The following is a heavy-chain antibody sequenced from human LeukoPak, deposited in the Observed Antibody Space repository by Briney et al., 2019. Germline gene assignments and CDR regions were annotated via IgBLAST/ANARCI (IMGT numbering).Heavy chain of an antibody. V-gene: IGHV1-18*01. J-gene: IGHJ5*02. CDR3: ARDWYCSGGRYYDCFDP. CDR2: ISGYNDNP. D-gene: IGHD2-15*01. Sequence: GASVKVSCKASGYSFGSYGISWVRQAPGQGLEWMGWISGYNDNPKYAQKFQGRVTMTTDTSTSTAYMDLRSLRTDDTAVYYCARDWYCSGGRYYDCFDPWGQGTLVTVSS. CDR1: GYSFGSYG.